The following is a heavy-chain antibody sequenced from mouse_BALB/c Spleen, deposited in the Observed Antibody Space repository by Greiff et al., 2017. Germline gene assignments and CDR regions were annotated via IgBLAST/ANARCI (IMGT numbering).Heavy chain of an antibody. J-gene: IGHJ4*01. Sequence: DVQLQESGPGLVKPSQSLSLTCSVTGYSITSGYYWNWIRQFPGNKLEWMGYISYDGSNNYNPSLKNRISITRDTSKNQFFLKLNSVTTEDTATYYCARDRGYYTTLYAMDYWGQGTSVTVSS. V-gene: IGHV3-6*02. CDR2: ISYDGSN. CDR3: ARDRGYYTTLYAMDY. CDR1: GYSITSGYY. D-gene: IGHD2-3*01.